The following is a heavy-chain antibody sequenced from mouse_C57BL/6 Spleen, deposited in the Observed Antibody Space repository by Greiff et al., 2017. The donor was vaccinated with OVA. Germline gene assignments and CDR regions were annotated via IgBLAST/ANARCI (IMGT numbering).Heavy chain of an antibody. CDR3: ARIYGYDGYFDV. CDR2: IYPGSGNT. Sequence: QLTQSGAELVRPGASVKLSCKASGYTFTDYYINWVKQRPGQGLEWIARIYPGSGNTYYNEKFKGKATLTAEKSSSTAYMQLSSLTSEDSAVYFCARIYGYDGYFDVWGTGTTVTVSS. V-gene: IGHV1-76*01. D-gene: IGHD2-2*01. CDR1: GYTFTDYY. J-gene: IGHJ1*03.